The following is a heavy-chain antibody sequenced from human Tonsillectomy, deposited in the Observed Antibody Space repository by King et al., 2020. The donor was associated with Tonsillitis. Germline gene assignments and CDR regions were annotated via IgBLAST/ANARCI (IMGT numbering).Heavy chain of an antibody. CDR1: GFTFSSYA. Sequence: VQLVESGGGLVQPGGSLRLSCSASGFTFSSYAMSWVRQAPGKGLEWVSAISGSGGRTYYADSVKGRFTISRDNSRNTLYLQMNSLRAEDTAVYYCAKFPRSSSSWYRYYMEVWGKGTPVTGSS. CDR3: AKFPRSSSSWYRYYMEV. V-gene: IGHV3-23*04. D-gene: IGHD6-13*01. J-gene: IGHJ6*03. CDR2: ISGSGGRT.